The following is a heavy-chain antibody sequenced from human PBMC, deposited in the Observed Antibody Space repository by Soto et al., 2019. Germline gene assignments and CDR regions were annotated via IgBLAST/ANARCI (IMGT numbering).Heavy chain of an antibody. CDR2: IYYSGST. D-gene: IGHD3-22*01. CDR3: ARDRNYDDSSGYYQGFDP. V-gene: IGHV4-31*03. CDR1: GGSISSGGYY. Sequence: PSETLSLTCTVSGGSISSGGYYWSWIRQHPGKGLEWIGYIYYSGSTYYNPSLKSRVTISVDTSKNQFSLQLSSMTAADTALYYCARDRNYDDSSGYYQGFDPWGQGTL. J-gene: IGHJ5*02.